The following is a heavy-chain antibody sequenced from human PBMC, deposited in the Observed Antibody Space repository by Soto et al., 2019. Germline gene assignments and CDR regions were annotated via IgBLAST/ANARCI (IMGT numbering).Heavy chain of an antibody. D-gene: IGHD6-13*01. CDR3: AKGXSAALIASAGTDNWLDP. CDR1: GFTFDYYA. V-gene: IGHV3-9*01. CDR2: INWNGKTS. J-gene: IGHJ5*02. Sequence: QPGASLRLSCAASGFTFDYYAMYWVRQTPGKDLEWVSGINWNGKTSAYADSVKGRFTVSRDNAKNSLYLQMNSLRAGDTALYYCAKGXSAALIASAGTDNWLDPWGQGTLVTVSS.